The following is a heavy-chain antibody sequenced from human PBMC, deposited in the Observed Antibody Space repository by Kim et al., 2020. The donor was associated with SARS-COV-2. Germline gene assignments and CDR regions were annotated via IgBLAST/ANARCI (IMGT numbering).Heavy chain of an antibody. Sequence: GGSLRLSCAASGFTFSSYGMHWVRQAPGKGLEWVAVISYYGSNKYYADSVKGRFTISRDNSKNTLYLQMNSLRAEDTAVYYCAKDPRSGSYFGFRAPDYWGQGTLVTVSS. D-gene: IGHD1-26*01. V-gene: IGHV3-30*18. J-gene: IGHJ4*02. CDR2: ISYYGSNK. CDR3: AKDPRSGSYFGFRAPDY. CDR1: GFTFSSYG.